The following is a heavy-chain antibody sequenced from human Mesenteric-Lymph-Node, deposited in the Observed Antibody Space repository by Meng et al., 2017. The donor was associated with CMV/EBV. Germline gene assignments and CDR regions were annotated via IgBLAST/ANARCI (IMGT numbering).Heavy chain of an antibody. J-gene: IGHJ4*02. CDR1: FIVTKYA. CDR2: ISSSGEMT. Sequence: FIVTKYAMSGVRQAPGKGLEWVSVISSSGEMTFYADSVRGRLTISRDNSKNTVHLQMNSLRAEDTARYYCAKDLSLSWDLLRLTPDYWGQGTLVTVSS. CDR3: AKDLSLSWDLLRLTPDY. D-gene: IGHD2-2*01. V-gene: IGHV3-23*01.